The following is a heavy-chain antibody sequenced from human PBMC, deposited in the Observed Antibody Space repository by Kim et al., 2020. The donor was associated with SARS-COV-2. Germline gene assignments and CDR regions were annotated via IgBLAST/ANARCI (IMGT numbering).Heavy chain of an antibody. CDR3: AQVSQWLIIN. CDR2: ISRDGGGT. Sequence: GGSLRLSCTTSGFNFSDYAMHWVRHVPGKGLEWVSPISRDGGGTYYADSVKGRFTISRDISKKSLYLQMNSLRAEDTAFYYCAQVSQWLIINWGQGTHVTSS. J-gene: IGHJ4*02. D-gene: IGHD6-19*01. CDR1: GFNFSDYA. V-gene: IGHV3-43*02.